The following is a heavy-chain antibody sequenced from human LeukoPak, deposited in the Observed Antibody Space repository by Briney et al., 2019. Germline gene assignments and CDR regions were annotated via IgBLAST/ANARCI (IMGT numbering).Heavy chain of an antibody. CDR3: ARSGAALTRLFDY. CDR1: GGTFSSYA. Sequence: VASVKVSCKASGGTFSSYAISWVRQAPGQGLEWMGWVSGDTANTDHAQKFQGRVTMTTDTSTSTAYMELKSLRSDDTAVYYCARSGAALTRLFDYWGQGTLVTVSS. J-gene: IGHJ4*02. CDR2: VSGDTANT. D-gene: IGHD1-1*01. V-gene: IGHV1-18*01.